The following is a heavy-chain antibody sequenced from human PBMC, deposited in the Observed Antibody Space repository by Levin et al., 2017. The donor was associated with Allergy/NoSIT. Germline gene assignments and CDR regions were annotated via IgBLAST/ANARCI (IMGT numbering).Heavy chain of an antibody. J-gene: IGHJ6*02. CDR3: ARRRGSWYGNYYYGMDV. Sequence: GGSLRLSCAASGFTFSSYWMSWVRQAPGKGLEWVANIKQDGSEKYYVDSVKGRFTISRDNAKNSLYLQMNSLRAEDTAVYYCARRRGSWYGNYYYGMDVWGQGTTVTVSS. CDR2: IKQDGSEK. V-gene: IGHV3-7*01. CDR1: GFTFSSYW. D-gene: IGHD6-13*01.